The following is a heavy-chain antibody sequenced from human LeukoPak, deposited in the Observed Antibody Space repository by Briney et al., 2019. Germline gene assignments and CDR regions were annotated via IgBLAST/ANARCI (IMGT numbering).Heavy chain of an antibody. CDR1: GFTLSSYG. Sequence: GGTLRLSCAASGFTLSSYGMSWVRHAQGKGLEWVSTISGSGGRTSYADSVKGRFTISRDNSKKPLYLQMNSLRAEDTAVYYCARDKGGLGRGYYYMDVWGKGTTVTVSS. CDR2: ISGSGGRT. J-gene: IGHJ6*03. CDR3: ARDKGGLGRGYYYMDV. D-gene: IGHD3/OR15-3a*01. V-gene: IGHV3-23*01.